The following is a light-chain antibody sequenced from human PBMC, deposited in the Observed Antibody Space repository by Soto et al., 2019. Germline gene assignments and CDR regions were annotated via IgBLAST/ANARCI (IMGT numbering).Light chain of an antibody. CDR2: SNN. V-gene: IGLV1-47*02. CDR3: XXXDDXLSGXV. Sequence: QSVLTQPPSASGTPGQRVTISCSGSSSNIGSKYVYWYQQLPGTAPKLLIYSNNQRPSGVPDRFSGSKSGTSAALAISGLRSEDEADYYXXXXDDXLSGXVFGGGTKLTVL. CDR1: SSNIGSKY. J-gene: IGLJ2*01.